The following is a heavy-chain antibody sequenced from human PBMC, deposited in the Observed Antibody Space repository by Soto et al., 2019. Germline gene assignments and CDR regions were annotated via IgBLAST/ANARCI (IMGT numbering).Heavy chain of an antibody. V-gene: IGHV3-23*01. J-gene: IGHJ1*01. D-gene: IGHD6-13*01. CDR3: ARPHYTTSWYNDFQH. CDR1: GFTFDNYA. CDR2: IRASGGTT. Sequence: PGGALRLSCAASGFTFDNYAMSWVRQAPGKGLEWVSTIRASGGTTYYADSVKGRFSISRDSSQSTLNLQMNSLRAEDTAVYYCARPHYTTSWYNDFQHWGQGTLVTVSS.